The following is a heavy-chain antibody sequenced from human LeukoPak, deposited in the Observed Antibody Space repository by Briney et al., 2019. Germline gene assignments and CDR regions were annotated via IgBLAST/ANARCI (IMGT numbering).Heavy chain of an antibody. Sequence: GGSLRLSCAASGFTFSSCWMSWVRQAPGKGLEWVASIKQDGSEKYYVDSVKGRFTISRDNAKNSQYLEMNSLRAEDTAVYYCAREGRTTLTIDYWGQGTLVTVSS. CDR1: GFTFSSCW. CDR3: AREGRTTLTIDY. D-gene: IGHD4-17*01. CDR2: IKQDGSEK. V-gene: IGHV3-7*03. J-gene: IGHJ4*02.